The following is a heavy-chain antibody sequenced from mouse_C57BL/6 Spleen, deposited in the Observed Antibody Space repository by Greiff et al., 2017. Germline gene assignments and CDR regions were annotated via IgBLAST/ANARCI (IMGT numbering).Heavy chain of an antibody. CDR2: LNYDGSST. J-gene: IGHJ2*01. V-gene: IGHV5-16*01. CDR3: ARVDVSNTVGTYDY. D-gene: IGHD1-1*01. Sequence: EVQVVESEGGLVQPGSSMKLSCTASGFTFSDYYMAWVRQVPEKGLEWVANLNYDGSSTYYLDSLKSRFIISRGNAKNILYLQMSSLKSEDTATYYCARVDVSNTVGTYDYWGQGTTLTVSS. CDR1: GFTFSDYY.